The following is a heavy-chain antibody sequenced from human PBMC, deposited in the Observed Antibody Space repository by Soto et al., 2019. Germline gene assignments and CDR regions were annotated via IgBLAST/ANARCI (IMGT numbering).Heavy chain of an antibody. CDR2: IIPILGIA. J-gene: IGHJ6*02. Sequence: QVQLVQSGAEVKKPESSVKVSCKASGGTFSSYTISWVRQAPGQGLEWMGRIIPILGIANYAQKFQGRVTITADKSTSTAYMELSSLRSEDTAVYYCARVGPAAPHYYYYGMDVWGQGTTVTVSS. D-gene: IGHD2-2*01. CDR1: GGTFSSYT. CDR3: ARVGPAAPHYYYYGMDV. V-gene: IGHV1-69*02.